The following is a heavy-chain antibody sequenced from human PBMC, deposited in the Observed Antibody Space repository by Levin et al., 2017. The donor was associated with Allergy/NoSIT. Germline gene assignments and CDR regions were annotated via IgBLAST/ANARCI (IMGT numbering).Heavy chain of an antibody. CDR1: GYTFTSYG. V-gene: IGHV1-18*01. D-gene: IGHD3-16*02. J-gene: IGHJ4*02. Sequence: ASVKVSCKASGYTFTSYGISWVRQAPGQGLEWMGWISAYNGNTNYAQKLQGRVTMTTDTSTSTAYMELRSLRSDDTAVYYCARDQDYVWGSYRHGIDYWGQGTLVTVSS. CDR3: ARDQDYVWGSYRHGIDY. CDR2: ISAYNGNT.